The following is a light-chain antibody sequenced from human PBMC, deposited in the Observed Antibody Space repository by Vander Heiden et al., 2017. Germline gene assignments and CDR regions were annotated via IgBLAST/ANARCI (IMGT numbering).Light chain of an antibody. J-gene: IGLJ1*01. CDR2: GNN. CDR3: QSYDSILRGYV. Sequence: SVLTHPPSLSGAPGQRVSICCTGSSPNIGAGYDVHWDQQLPGTAPKHLIYGNNKRPSGGPDRFSGSKSGTAASLAITGRQAEDEADYYSQSYDSILRGYVFGTGTKVTVL. V-gene: IGLV1-40*01. CDR1: SPNIGAGYD.